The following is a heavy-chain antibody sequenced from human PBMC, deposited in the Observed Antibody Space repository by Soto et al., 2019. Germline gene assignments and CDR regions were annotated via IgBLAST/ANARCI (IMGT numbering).Heavy chain of an antibody. CDR1: GFTFSSYG. D-gene: IGHD5-12*01. CDR3: AKARGMATISLSYFDY. J-gene: IGHJ4*02. V-gene: IGHV3-30*18. Sequence: GGSLRLSCAASGFTFSSYGMHWVRQAPGKGLEWVAVISYDGSNKYYADSVKGRFTISRDNSKNTLYLQMNSLRAEDTAVYYCAKARGMATISLSYFDYWGQGTLVTVSS. CDR2: ISYDGSNK.